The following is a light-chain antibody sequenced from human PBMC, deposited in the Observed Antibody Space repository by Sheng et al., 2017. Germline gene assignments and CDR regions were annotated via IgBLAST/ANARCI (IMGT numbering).Light chain of an antibody. CDR3: QQYHDWPPST. CDR2: DAS. CDR1: QSVGAY. Sequence: EIVLTLSPGTLSLSPGERATLSCWASQSVGAYLAWYQHKPGQAPRLLIFDASNRATGVPARFSGSGSGTEFTLTIRGLQSEDFAVYYCQQYHDWPPSTFGGGTKVETK. V-gene: IGKV3-15*01. J-gene: IGKJ4*01.